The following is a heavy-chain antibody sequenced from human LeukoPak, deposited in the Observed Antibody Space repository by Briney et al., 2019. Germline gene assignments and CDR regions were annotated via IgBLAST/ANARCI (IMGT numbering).Heavy chain of an antibody. D-gene: IGHD3-3*01. J-gene: IGHJ6*02. CDR1: GGSFSGYY. Sequence: SETLSLTCAVSGGSFSGYYWTWIRQPPGKGLEWIGYIYYSGSTNYNPSLKSRVTISVDTSKNQFSLKLSSVTAADTAVYYCARVSSADYDFWSGYTDYYGMDVWGQGTTVTVSS. V-gene: IGHV4-59*01. CDR2: IYYSGST. CDR3: ARVSSADYDFWSGYTDYYGMDV.